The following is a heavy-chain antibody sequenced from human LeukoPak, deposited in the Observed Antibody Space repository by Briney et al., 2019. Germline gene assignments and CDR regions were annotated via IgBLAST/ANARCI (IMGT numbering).Heavy chain of an antibody. CDR3: ARETYYYDSRGYYSDAFDI. D-gene: IGHD3-22*01. Sequence: ASVTVSFKASGYTFISYGISWVRQAPGQGLEWMGWISAYNGSTNYAQNLQGRVTMTTDTSTSTAYMELRSLRSDDTAVYYCARETYYYDSRGYYSDAFDIWGQGTMVTVSS. J-gene: IGHJ3*02. CDR2: ISAYNGST. CDR1: GYTFISYG. V-gene: IGHV1-18*01.